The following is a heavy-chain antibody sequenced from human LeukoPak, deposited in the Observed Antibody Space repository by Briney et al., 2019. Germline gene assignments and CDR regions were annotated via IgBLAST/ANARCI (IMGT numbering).Heavy chain of an antibody. V-gene: IGHV3-30-3*01. Sequence: GGSLRLSCAASGFTFSSYAMHWVRQAPGKGLEWVAVISYDGSNKYYADSVKGRFTISRDNSKNTLYLQMNSLRAEDTAVYFCASAPESTYWGQGTLVTVSS. CDR3: ASAPESTY. J-gene: IGHJ4*02. CDR1: GFTFSSYA. CDR2: ISYDGSNK.